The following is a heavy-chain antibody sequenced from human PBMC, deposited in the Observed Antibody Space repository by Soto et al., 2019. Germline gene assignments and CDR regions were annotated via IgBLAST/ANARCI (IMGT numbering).Heavy chain of an antibody. Sequence: GGSLRLSCAASGFTFSSYAMHWVRQAPGKGLEWVAVISYDGSNKYYADSVKGRFTISRDNSKNTLYLQMNSLRAEDTAVYYCARDKEMATIDYWGQGTLVTVSS. CDR1: GFTFSSYA. D-gene: IGHD5-12*01. J-gene: IGHJ4*02. V-gene: IGHV3-30-3*01. CDR3: ARDKEMATIDY. CDR2: ISYDGSNK.